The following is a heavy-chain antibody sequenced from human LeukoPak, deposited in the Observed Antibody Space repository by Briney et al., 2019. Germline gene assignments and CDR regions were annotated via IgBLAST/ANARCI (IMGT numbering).Heavy chain of an antibody. V-gene: IGHV1-3*04. D-gene: IGHD3-10*01. Sequence: ASVKVSCKASGYTFTDYGMHWVRQAPGQGLEWMAWINTGNGNAKYSEKFQGRVTITRDTSASTAYMDLSSLRSEDTAEYYCARVPLHDSNKYYYPHWGQGTVVTVSS. CDR2: INTGNGNA. J-gene: IGHJ1*01. CDR1: GYTFTDYG. CDR3: ARVPLHDSNKYYYPH.